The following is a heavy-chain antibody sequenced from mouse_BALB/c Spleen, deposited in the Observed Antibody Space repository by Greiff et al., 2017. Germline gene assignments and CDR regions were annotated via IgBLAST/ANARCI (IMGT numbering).Heavy chain of an antibody. CDR2: IYPGSGST. Sequence: QVQLQQPGAELVKPGTSVKLSCKASGYNFTSYWINWVKLRPGQGLEWIGDIYPGSGSTNYNEKFKSKATLTVDTSSSTAYMQLSSLASEDSALYYCAIDLAYFDYWGQGTTLTVSS. CDR1: GYNFTSYW. J-gene: IGHJ2*01. D-gene: IGHD1-1*01. CDR3: AIDLAYFDY. V-gene: IGHV1-55*01.